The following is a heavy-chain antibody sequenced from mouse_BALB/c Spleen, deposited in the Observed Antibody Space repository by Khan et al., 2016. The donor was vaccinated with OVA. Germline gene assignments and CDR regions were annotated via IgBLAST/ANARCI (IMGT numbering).Heavy chain of an antibody. D-gene: IGHD2-4*01. CDR1: GFSLTNYS. Sequence: QVQLKESGPGLVQPSQSLSITCTVSGFSLTNYSVHWVRQSPGKGLEWLGVIWSAGSTDYNAAFISRLTIRKDNYRNQVFFKLNSMQPNDTAIHYCAKRGYDYGRGALFAYGGQGTLVTVSA. CDR2: IWSAGST. CDR3: AKRGYDYGRGALFAY. J-gene: IGHJ3*01. V-gene: IGHV2-2*02.